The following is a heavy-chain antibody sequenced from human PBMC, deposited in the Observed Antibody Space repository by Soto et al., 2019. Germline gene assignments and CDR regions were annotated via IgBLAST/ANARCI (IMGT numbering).Heavy chain of an antibody. D-gene: IGHD4-17*01. CDR3: ATYGGDTGRFDF. J-gene: IGHJ4*02. Sequence: SETLSLTCSVSGGSVSSGSYIWGWIRQPPGKGLEWIGSGTTYYNPSLRSRVTISLDSSKNQFSLKVTSVTAADTAVYYCATYGGDTGRFDFWGQGTLVPVSS. V-gene: IGHV4-39*01. CDR1: GGSVSSGSYI. CDR2: SGTT.